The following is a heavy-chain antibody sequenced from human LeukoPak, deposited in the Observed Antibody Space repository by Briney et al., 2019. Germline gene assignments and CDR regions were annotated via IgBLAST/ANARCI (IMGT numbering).Heavy chain of an antibody. Sequence: GGSLRLSCAASGFTFSSYNMNWVRQAPGEGLEWVSFISSGNSFIYYADSVKGRFTISRDNAKNSLYLQMNNLRAEDTAVYYCARGPSGSYLDYWGQGTLVTVSS. CDR2: ISSGNSFI. V-gene: IGHV3-21*01. J-gene: IGHJ4*02. CDR1: GFTFSSYN. CDR3: ARGPSGSYLDY. D-gene: IGHD1-26*01.